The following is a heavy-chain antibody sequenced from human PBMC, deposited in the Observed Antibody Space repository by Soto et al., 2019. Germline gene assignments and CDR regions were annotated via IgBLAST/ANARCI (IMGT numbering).Heavy chain of an antibody. J-gene: IGHJ5*02. CDR2: ISYSGST. D-gene: IGHD3-3*01. CDR1: GGTISGHY. CDR3: ARDVGLQHDTGYYDFWSGKNNWFDP. V-gene: IGHV4-59*11. Sequence: SETLSLTCTVSGGTISGHYWSWIRQPPGKGLQYIGYISYSGSTNYNPSLKSRVTISVDTSNNQFSLRLSSVTAADTAVYYCARDVGLQHDTGYYDFWSGKNNWFDPWGQGTLVTVSS.